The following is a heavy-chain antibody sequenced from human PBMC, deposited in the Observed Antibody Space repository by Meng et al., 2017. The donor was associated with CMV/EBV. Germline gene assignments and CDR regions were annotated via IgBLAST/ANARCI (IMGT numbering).Heavy chain of an antibody. Sequence: GESLKISCAASGFTFSSYAMLWVRQAPGKGLEWVAVISYDGSNKYYADSVKGRFTISRDNSKNTLYLQMSSLRAEDTAVYYCASLSVPIIVVPAAMRPDYWGQGTLVTVSS. J-gene: IGHJ4*02. CDR3: ASLSVPIIVVPAAMRPDY. D-gene: IGHD2-2*01. V-gene: IGHV3-30-3*01. CDR2: ISYDGSNK. CDR1: GFTFSSYA.